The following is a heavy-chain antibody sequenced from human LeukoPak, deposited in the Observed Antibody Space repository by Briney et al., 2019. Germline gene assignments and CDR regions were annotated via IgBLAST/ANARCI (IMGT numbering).Heavy chain of an antibody. CDR1: GGTFSSYA. Sequence: ASVKVSCKASGGTFSSYAISWVRQAPGQGLEWMGWMNPNSGNTGYAQKFQGRVTITRNTSISTAYMELSSLRSEDTAVYYCALWFGELFYWGQGTLVTVSS. CDR3: ALWFGELFY. CDR2: MNPNSGNT. D-gene: IGHD3-10*01. V-gene: IGHV1-8*03. J-gene: IGHJ4*02.